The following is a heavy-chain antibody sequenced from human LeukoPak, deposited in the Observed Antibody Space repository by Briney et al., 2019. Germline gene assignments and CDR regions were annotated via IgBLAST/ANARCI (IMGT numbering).Heavy chain of an antibody. J-gene: IGHJ4*02. CDR2: LIPIYGTV. V-gene: IGHV1-69*05. D-gene: IGHD3-22*01. CDR1: GGTFTTFT. Sequence: SVKVSCKASGGTFTTFTISWVRQAPGQGLEWMGGLIPIYGTVNYAQKFQGSVTITTDESTRTAYLELSSLRSEDTAVYYCATLGPSIYYYSYYFDSWGQGTLVTVSS. CDR3: ATLGPSIYYYSYYFDS.